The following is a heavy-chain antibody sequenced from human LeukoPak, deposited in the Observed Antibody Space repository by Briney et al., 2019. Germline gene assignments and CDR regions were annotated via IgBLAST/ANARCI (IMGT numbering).Heavy chain of an antibody. D-gene: IGHD1-1*01. CDR2: MKPDGSEK. CDR1: GFTFTNAW. V-gene: IGHV3-7*01. Sequence: GGSLRLSCAASGFTFTNAWMTWVRQAPGKGLECVANMKPDGSEKYYVDSAEGRFTISRDNAKNSLYLQMNSLRAEDTALYYCARGGTWDLDYWGQGTLVTVSS. J-gene: IGHJ4*02. CDR3: ARGGTWDLDY.